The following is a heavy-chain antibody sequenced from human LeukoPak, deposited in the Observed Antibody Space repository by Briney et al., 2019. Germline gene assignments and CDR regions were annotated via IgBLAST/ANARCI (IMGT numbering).Heavy chain of an antibody. CDR1: GYTFTGHY. J-gene: IGHJ5*02. D-gene: IGHD1-26*01. CDR2: INPNSDGS. V-gene: IGHV1-2*02. Sequence: ASLKVSCKASGYTFTGHYMHWVRQAPGQGIEWMGWINPNSDGSSYAQKFQGRVTMTRDTSISTAYMELNRLRSDDTAVYYCARESGSTGFDPWGQGTLVTVSS. CDR3: ARESGSTGFDP.